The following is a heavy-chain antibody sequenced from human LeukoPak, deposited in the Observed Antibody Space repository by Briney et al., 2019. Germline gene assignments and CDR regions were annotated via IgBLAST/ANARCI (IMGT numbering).Heavy chain of an antibody. CDR2: VYHRGST. J-gene: IGHJ6*03. D-gene: IGHD6-13*01. CDR3: ARVAALADYFYYYMDV. CDR1: GYSINSGYY. Sequence: SETLSLTCTVSGYSINSGYYWGWIRQPPGKGLEWIGNVYHRGSTYCKPSLKSRVTISVDTSKNQFSLKLSSVTAADTAVYYCARVAALADYFYYYMDVWGKGTTVTVSS. V-gene: IGHV4-38-2*02.